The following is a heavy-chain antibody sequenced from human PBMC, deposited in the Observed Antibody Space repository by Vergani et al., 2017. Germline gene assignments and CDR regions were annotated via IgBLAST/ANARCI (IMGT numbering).Heavy chain of an antibody. CDR3: ALEGPAAGSYWYFDL. CDR1: GGTFSSYA. V-gene: IGHV1-69*01. J-gene: IGHJ2*01. Sequence: QVQLVQSGAEVKKPGSSVKVSCKASGGTFSSYAISWVRQAPGQGLEWMGGIIPIFGTANYAQKFQGRVTITADESTSTAYMELSSLRAEDTAVYYCALEGPAAGSYWYFDLWGRGTLVTVSS. D-gene: IGHD6-13*01. CDR2: IIPIFGTA.